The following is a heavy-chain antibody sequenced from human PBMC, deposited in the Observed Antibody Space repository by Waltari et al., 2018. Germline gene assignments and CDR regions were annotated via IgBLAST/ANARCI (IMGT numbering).Heavy chain of an antibody. D-gene: IGHD6-13*01. CDR2: SRSSGSTI. CDR1: GFTFSDSD. V-gene: IGHV3-11*01. Sequence: QVQLAESGAGLVNSGGSVSLYCAASGFTFSDSDLTWIRQAPGKGMGWFSYSRSSGSTIYFADAVTVRVNMSRDNAKNTLYLQMNSLRAEDTAVYYCARGQQLVYDFDYWGQGTLVTVSS. CDR3: ARGQQLVYDFDY. J-gene: IGHJ4*02.